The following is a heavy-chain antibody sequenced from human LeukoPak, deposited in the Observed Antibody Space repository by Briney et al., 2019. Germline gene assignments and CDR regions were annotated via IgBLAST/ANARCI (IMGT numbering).Heavy chain of an antibody. V-gene: IGHV4-34*01. J-gene: IGHJ4*02. CDR1: GGSFSTFY. CDR3: ATVAIRAEFHFDH. CDR2: INHNGNT. Sequence: EPSETLSLTCGVSGGSFSTFYWNWIRQHPGKGLEWIGEINHNGNTNYNPSLKGRVTLSVDKSKTQFSPKLRSVTAADTALYYCATVAIRAEFHFDHWGQGLLVTVSS. D-gene: IGHD3-10*01.